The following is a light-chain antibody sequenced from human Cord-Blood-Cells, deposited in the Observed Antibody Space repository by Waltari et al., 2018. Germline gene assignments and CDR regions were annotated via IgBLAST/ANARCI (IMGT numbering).Light chain of an antibody. V-gene: IGKV2-28*01. Sequence: DIVMTQSPLSLPVTPGAPASISCRSSQSLLHSNGYNYLDWYLQKPGQSPQLLIYLGSNRASGVPDRFSGSGSGTDFTLKISRVEAEDVGVYYCMQALQTPGVTFGPGTKVDIK. CDR3: MQALQTPGVT. J-gene: IGKJ3*01. CDR2: LGS. CDR1: QSLLHSNGYNY.